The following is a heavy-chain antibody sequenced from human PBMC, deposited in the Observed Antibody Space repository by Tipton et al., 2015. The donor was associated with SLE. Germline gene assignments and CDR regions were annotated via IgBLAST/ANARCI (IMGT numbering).Heavy chain of an antibody. CDR3: ARQSPKGFDI. CDR2: ISHRGDT. J-gene: IGHJ3*02. V-gene: IGHV4-34*01. Sequence: AGLVKPSETLSLKCAVYDGSFSNYYFSWIRQSPGEGLEWIGEISHRGDTNYNPSLKSRVTISLDMSKEQFSLNLNSVTAADTAVYYCARQSPKGFDIWGQGAMVTVSS. CDR1: DGSFSNYY.